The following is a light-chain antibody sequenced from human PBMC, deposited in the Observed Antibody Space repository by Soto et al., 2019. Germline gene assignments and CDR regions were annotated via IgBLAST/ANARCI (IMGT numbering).Light chain of an antibody. CDR2: SNN. V-gene: IGLV1-44*01. CDR3: AAWDGSLNGVI. CDR1: SSNIGSNT. Sequence: QSVLTQPPSASGTPGQRVTISCSGSSSNIGSNTVNWYQQFPGTAPKLLIYSNNQRPSGVPDRFSGSKSGTSASLAISGLQSEDEADYYCAAWDGSLNGVIFGGGTKLTV. J-gene: IGLJ2*01.